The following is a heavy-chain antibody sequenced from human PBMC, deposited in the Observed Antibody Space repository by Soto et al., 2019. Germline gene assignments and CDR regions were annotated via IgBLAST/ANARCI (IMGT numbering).Heavy chain of an antibody. Sequence: EVQLLESGGGLVQPGGSLRLSCAASGFTFSSYAMSWVRQAPGKGLEWVSAISGSGGSTYYADSVKGRFTISRDNSENTLYLQMNSLRAEDTAVYYCAKGYSGYDFSYYYYYGMDVWGQGTTVTVSS. CDR1: GFTFSSYA. D-gene: IGHD5-12*01. J-gene: IGHJ6*02. CDR2: ISGSGGST. V-gene: IGHV3-23*01. CDR3: AKGYSGYDFSYYYYYGMDV.